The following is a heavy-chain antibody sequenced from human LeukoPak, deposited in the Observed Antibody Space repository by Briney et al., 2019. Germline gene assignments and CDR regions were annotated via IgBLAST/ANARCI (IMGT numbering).Heavy chain of an antibody. CDR1: GYIFTSYG. J-gene: IGHJ4*02. D-gene: IGHD3-10*02. Sequence: ASVTVSCKASGYIFTSYGISWVRQAPGQGLEGMGWISAYNGNTNYAQKLQGRVTMTTDTSMSTAYMELRSLRSDDTAVYYCARDGLFGELNTYFDYWGQGTLVTVSS. CDR2: ISAYNGNT. V-gene: IGHV1-18*01. CDR3: ARDGLFGELNTYFDY.